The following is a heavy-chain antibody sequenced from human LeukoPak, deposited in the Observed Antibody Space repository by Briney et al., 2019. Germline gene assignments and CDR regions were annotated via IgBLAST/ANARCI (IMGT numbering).Heavy chain of an antibody. J-gene: IGHJ4*02. CDR2: ISGSGEGT. V-gene: IGHV3-23*01. D-gene: IGHD5-18*01. CDR3: AKVTGYSYGPYYFDY. Sequence: GGSLRLSCAASGFTFSSYAMSWVRQAPGKGPEWVSGISGSGEGTYYADSVKGRFTISRDNSKNTLYLQMNSLGAEDTAVYYCAKVTGYSYGPYYFDYWGQGTLVTVSS. CDR1: GFTFSSYA.